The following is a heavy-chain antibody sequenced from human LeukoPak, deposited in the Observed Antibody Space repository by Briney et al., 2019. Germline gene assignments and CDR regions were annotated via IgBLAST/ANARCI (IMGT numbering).Heavy chain of an antibody. CDR1: GFKFDDYW. CDR2: IKQDGSEK. V-gene: IGHV3-7*01. J-gene: IGHJ5*02. Sequence: PGGSLRLSCAASGFKFDDYWMNWVRQTPGKGLEWVAIIKQDGSEKFYVDSVKGRFIISRDNVKSSLSLQMNSVRAEDAGVYYCVTGRGDLWGQGTPVTVSS. CDR3: VTGRGDL.